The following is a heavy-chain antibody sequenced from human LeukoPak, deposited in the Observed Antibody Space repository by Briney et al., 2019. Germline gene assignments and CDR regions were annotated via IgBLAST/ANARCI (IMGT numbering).Heavy chain of an antibody. D-gene: IGHD3-10*01. V-gene: IGHV1-24*01. CDR1: GYTVTDLS. CDR2: FDPEDGET. J-gene: IGHJ5*02. CDR3: ATLMVRGVIRLNWFDP. Sequence: ASVKVSCKVSGYTVTDLSMHWVRQAPGKGLEWMGGFDPEDGETIYAQKFQGRVTTTEDTSTDTAYMELSSLRSEDTAVYYCATLMVRGVIRLNWFDPWGQGTLVTVSS.